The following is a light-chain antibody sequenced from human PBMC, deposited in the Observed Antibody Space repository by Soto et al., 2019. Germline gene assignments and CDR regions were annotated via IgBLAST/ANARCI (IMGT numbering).Light chain of an antibody. CDR1: QSISNW. CDR2: DAS. J-gene: IGKJ1*01. CDR3: QQYGGMSS. V-gene: IGKV1-5*01. Sequence: DIPITHSPSTLPASVGDRVTITCRASQSISNWLAWYQQKPGKAPKVLIYDASNLESGVPSRFSGFRSGTEFTLTISSLQPDDFATYNCQQYGGMSSFGQGTRVDIK.